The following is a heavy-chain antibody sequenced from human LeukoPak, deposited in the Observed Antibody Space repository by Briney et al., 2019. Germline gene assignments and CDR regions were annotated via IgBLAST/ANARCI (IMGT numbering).Heavy chain of an antibody. CDR2: ISSNGGST. CDR1: GFTFSSYA. V-gene: IGHV3-64*04. CDR3: ARDRSESSWYYFDY. J-gene: IGHJ4*02. D-gene: IGHD6-13*01. Sequence: LPGGSLRLSCSASGFTFSSYAMHWVRQAPGKGLEYVSAISSNGGSTYYADSVKGRFTISRDNSKNTLYLQMNSLRAEDTAVYYCARDRSESSWYYFDYWGQGTLVTVSS.